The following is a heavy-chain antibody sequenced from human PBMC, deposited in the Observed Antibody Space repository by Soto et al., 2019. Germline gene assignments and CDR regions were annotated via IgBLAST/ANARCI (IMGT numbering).Heavy chain of an antibody. J-gene: IGHJ6*02. CDR2: IYPGDSDT. D-gene: IGHD3-10*01. CDR3: AGGGVRGVITRTRDYYGMDV. V-gene: IGHV5-51*01. CDR1: GYSFTSYW. Sequence: PGESLKISCKGSGYSFTSYWIGWVRQMPGKGLEWMGIIYPGDSDTRYSPSFQGQVTISADESISTAYLQWSSLKASDTAMYYCAGGGVRGVITRTRDYYGMDVWGQGTTVTVSS.